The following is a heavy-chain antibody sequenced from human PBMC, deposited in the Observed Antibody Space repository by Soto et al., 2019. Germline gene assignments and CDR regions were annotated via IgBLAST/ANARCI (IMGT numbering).Heavy chain of an antibody. D-gene: IGHD1-20*01. CDR2: ISYDGTNK. V-gene: IGHV3-30*18. Sequence: QVQLVESGGGVVQPGRSLRISFAASGFTFSSYVMHWVRQAPGKGLEWVAVISYDGTNKYYVDSVKGRFTISRDNSKNTLYLQMNSLRVEDTAVYYCAKERSTYNDYWGQGTLVTVSS. CDR3: AKERSTYNDY. J-gene: IGHJ4*02. CDR1: GFTFSSYV.